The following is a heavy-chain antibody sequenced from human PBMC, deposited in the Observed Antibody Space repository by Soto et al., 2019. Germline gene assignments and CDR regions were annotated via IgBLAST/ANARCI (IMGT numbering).Heavy chain of an antibody. V-gene: IGHV3-23*01. D-gene: IGHD3-10*01. Sequence: PGGSLRLSCAASGFTFSSYAMSWIRQAPGKGLEWVSAISGSGGSTYYADSVKGRFTISRDNSKNTLYLQMNSLRAEDTAVYYCAVYGSGSPSDWFDPWGQGTLVTVSS. CDR2: ISGSGGST. CDR1: GFTFSSYA. CDR3: AVYGSGSPSDWFDP. J-gene: IGHJ5*02.